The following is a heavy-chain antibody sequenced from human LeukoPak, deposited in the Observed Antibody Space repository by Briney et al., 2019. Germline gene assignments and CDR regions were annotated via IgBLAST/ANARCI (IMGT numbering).Heavy chain of an antibody. Sequence: SETLSLTCAVSGGSISSGGYSWRWIRQPPGKGLEWIDYIYHSGSTYYNPSLKSRVTISVDRSKNQFSLNLTSVTVADTVVYYCARRRAVRGVIIGAFDIWVQGTMVTVSS. CDR3: ARRRAVRGVIIGAFDI. CDR2: IYHSGST. V-gene: IGHV4-30-2*01. J-gene: IGHJ3*02. D-gene: IGHD3-10*01. CDR1: GGSISSGGYS.